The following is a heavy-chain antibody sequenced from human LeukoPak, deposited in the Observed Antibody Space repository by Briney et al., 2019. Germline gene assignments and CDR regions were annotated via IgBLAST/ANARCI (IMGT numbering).Heavy chain of an antibody. D-gene: IGHD2/OR15-2a*01. CDR1: GYTFTSYG. V-gene: IGHV1-18*01. CDR2: ISAYNGNT. CDR3: ARTSPRTALLNYYYYYMDV. Sequence: ASVKVSCKASGYTFTSYGISWVRQAPGQGLEWMGWISAYNGNTNYAQKLQGRVTITRNTSISTAYMELSSLRSEDTAVYYCARTSPRTALLNYYYYYMDVWGKGTMVTVSS. J-gene: IGHJ6*03.